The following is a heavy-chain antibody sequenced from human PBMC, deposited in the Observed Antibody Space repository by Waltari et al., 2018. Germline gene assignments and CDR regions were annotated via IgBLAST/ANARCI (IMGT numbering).Heavy chain of an antibody. CDR2: ISGSGGST. Sequence: EVQLLESGGGLVQPGGSLRLSCAASGFTFSSYAMSWVRQAPGKGLEWVSAISGSGGSTYYADSVKGRFTISRDNSKNTLYLQMNSLRAEDTAVYYCARPQQLDNWFDPWGQGTLVTVSS. D-gene: IGHD6-6*01. CDR1: GFTFSSYA. J-gene: IGHJ5*02. V-gene: IGHV3-23*01. CDR3: ARPQQLDNWFDP.